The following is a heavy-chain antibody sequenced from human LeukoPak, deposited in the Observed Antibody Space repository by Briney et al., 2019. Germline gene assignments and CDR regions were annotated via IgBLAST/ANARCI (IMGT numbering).Heavy chain of an antibody. CDR1: GGSISSGGYS. J-gene: IGHJ4*02. V-gene: IGHV4-30-2*01. CDR2: IYHSGST. Sequence: PSQTLSLTCAVYGGSISSGGYSLSWIRQPPGKGLEWIGYIYHSGSTYYNPSLKSRVTISVDRSKNQFSLKLSSVTAADTAVYYCARVSVGATHFDYWGQGTLVTVSS. CDR3: ARVSVGATHFDY. D-gene: IGHD1-26*01.